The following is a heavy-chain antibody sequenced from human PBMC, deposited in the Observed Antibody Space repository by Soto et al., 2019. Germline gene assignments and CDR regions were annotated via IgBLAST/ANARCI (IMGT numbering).Heavy chain of an antibody. V-gene: IGHV3-21*06. CDR1: CFTFTRYS. CDR2: ISSTTNYI. CDR3: ARESEDLTSNFDY. J-gene: IGHJ4*02. Sequence: RLSCAASCFTFTRYSMNWVRQAPGKGLEWVSSISSTTNYIYYGDSMKGRFTISRDNAKNSLYLEMNSLRAEDTAVYYCARESEDLTSNFDYWGQGTLVTVSS.